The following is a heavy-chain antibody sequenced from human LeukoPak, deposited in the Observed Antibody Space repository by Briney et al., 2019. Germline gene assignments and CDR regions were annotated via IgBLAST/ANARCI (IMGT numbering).Heavy chain of an antibody. CDR3: AKDWSYHYTVDY. D-gene: IGHD3-16*02. Sequence: GGSLRLSCAASGFTFSSYWMSWVRQAPGKGLEWVANIKQDGSEKYYVDSVKGRFTISRDNAKNSLYLQMNSLRPEDTAVYYCAKDWSYHYTVDYWGQGTLVTVSS. V-gene: IGHV3-7*01. CDR1: GFTFSSYW. CDR2: IKQDGSEK. J-gene: IGHJ4*02.